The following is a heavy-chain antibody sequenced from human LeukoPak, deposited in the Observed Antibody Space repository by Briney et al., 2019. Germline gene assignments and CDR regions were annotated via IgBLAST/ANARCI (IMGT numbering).Heavy chain of an antibody. CDR2: IWYDGSNK. V-gene: IGHV3-33*01. Sequence: GGSLRLSCAASGFTFSSYGMHWVRQAPGKGLEWVAVIWYDGSNKYYADSVKGRFAISRDNSKNTLYLQMNSPRAEDTAVYYCARGNDYGDYSNWFDPWGQGTLVTVSS. CDR1: GFTFSSYG. J-gene: IGHJ5*02. CDR3: ARGNDYGDYSNWFDP. D-gene: IGHD4-17*01.